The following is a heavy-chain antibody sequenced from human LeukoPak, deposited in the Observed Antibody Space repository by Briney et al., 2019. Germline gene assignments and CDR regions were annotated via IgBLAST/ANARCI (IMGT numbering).Heavy chain of an antibody. CDR2: IYSTGST. CDR3: ARQIASAGTAGFDF. V-gene: IGHV4-4*07. J-gene: IGHJ4*02. Sequence: SETLSLTCTVSGGSISTYYWSWIRQPAGKGLEWIGRIYSTGSTNYNPSLKSRVTMSVDTSKNQFSLRLRSVTAADTAVYYCARQIASAGTAGFDFWGQGALVTVSS. CDR1: GGSISTYY. D-gene: IGHD6-13*01.